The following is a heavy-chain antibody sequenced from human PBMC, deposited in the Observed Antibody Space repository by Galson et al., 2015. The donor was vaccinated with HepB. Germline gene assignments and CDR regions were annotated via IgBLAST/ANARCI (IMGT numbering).Heavy chain of an antibody. CDR3: ARGGVGYGYEVYYFDY. V-gene: IGHV1-18*04. Sequence: SVKVSCKASGYSFTNYGISWVRQAPGQGLEWMGWISAYNGNTKYAQNLRDRVTLTKDTYTTTAYMELRSLRADDTAVYYCARGGVGYGYEVYYFDYWGQGTLVTVSS. D-gene: IGHD5-12*01. CDR2: ISAYNGNT. CDR1: GYSFTNYG. J-gene: IGHJ4*02.